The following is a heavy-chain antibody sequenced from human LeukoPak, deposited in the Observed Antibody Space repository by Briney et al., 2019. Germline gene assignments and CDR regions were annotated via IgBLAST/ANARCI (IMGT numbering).Heavy chain of an antibody. CDR2: INSDGSST. D-gene: IGHD1-26*01. CDR3: ARVRSGSSASNYGMDV. CDR1: GFTFSSYW. V-gene: IGHV3-74*01. Sequence: PGGSLRLSCSASGFTFSSYWMHWVRQAPGKGLVWVSRINSDGSSTTYADSVKGRFTISRDIAKNTLYLQMKSLRAEDTAVYYCARVRSGSSASNYGMDVWGQGTTVTVSS. J-gene: IGHJ6*02.